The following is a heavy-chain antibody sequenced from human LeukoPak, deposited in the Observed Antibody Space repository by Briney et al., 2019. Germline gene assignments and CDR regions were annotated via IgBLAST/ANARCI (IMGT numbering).Heavy chain of an antibody. D-gene: IGHD1-26*01. CDR3: ARGRREWEPYDAFDI. CDR1: GYTFTSYG. CDR2: ISAYNGNT. Sequence: ASVKVSCKASGYTFTSYGISWVQQAPGQGLEWTGWISAYNGNTNYAQKFQGRVTMTRDTSISTAYMELSRLRSDGTAVYYCARGRREWEPYDAFDIWGQGTMVTVSS. V-gene: IGHV1-18*01. J-gene: IGHJ3*02.